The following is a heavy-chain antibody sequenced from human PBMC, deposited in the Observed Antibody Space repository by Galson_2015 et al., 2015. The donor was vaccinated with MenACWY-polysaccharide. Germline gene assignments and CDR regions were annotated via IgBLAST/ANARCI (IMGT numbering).Heavy chain of an antibody. V-gene: IGHV3-7*01. D-gene: IGHD6-6*01. CDR2: IKQDGSDK. CDR3: TRAPPSGYSGSNMDV. CDR1: GFTFSSYC. Sequence: SLRLSCAASGFTFSSYCMNWVRQAPGEGLEWVASIKQDGSDKYYVDSVKGRFTISRDNAKNSVYLQMNSLRAEDTAVYYCTRAPPSGYSGSNMDVWGKGTTVTVSS. J-gene: IGHJ6*03.